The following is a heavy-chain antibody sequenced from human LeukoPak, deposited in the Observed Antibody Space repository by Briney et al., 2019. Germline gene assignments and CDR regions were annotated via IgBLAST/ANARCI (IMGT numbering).Heavy chain of an antibody. V-gene: IGHV3-7*03. CDR3: AKDIGVRGVIQSDY. Sequence: GGSLRLSCAASGFSFSSYWMSWVRQAPGKGLEWVANIKQDGSEKYYVDFVKGRFTISRDNAKNSLYLQLNSLRAEDTAVYYCAKDIGVRGVIQSDYWGQGTLVTVSS. CDR2: IKQDGSEK. D-gene: IGHD3-10*01. CDR1: GFSFSSYW. J-gene: IGHJ4*02.